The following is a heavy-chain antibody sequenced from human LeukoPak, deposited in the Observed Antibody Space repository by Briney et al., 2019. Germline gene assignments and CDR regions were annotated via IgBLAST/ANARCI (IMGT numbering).Heavy chain of an antibody. D-gene: IGHD3-22*01. CDR1: GFTFSSYG. CDR2: ISYDGSHK. J-gene: IGHJ4*02. Sequence: PGGSLRLSCAASGFTFSSYGMHWVRQAPGKGLEWVAVISYDGSHKSYADSVKGRFTISRDNSKNTLYLQMNSLRAEDTAVYHCAKGFDSSGYYQPLPFDYWGQGTLVTVSS. V-gene: IGHV3-30*18. CDR3: AKGFDSSGYYQPLPFDY.